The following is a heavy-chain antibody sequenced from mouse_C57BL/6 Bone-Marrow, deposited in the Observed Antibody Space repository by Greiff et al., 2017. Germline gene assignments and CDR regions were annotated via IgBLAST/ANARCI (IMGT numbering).Heavy chain of an antibody. CDR1: GFTFSDYY. Sequence: EVMLVESGGGLVQPGGSLKLSCAASGFTFSDYYMYWVRQTPEKRLEWVAYISNGGGSTYYPDTVKGRFTISRDNAKNTLYLQMSRLKSEDTAMYYCARPYDGYYVWFAYWGQVTLVTVSA. J-gene: IGHJ3*01. V-gene: IGHV5-12*01. D-gene: IGHD2-3*01. CDR3: ARPYDGYYVWFAY. CDR2: ISNGGGST.